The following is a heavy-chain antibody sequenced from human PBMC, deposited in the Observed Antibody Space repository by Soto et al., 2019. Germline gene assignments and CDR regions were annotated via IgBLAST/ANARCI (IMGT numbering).Heavy chain of an antibody. J-gene: IGHJ6*02. CDR2: ISYDGSNK. V-gene: IGHV3-30-3*01. Sequence: GGSLRLSCAASGFTFSSYAMHWVRQAPGKGLEWVTVISYDGSNKYYADSVKGRFTISRDNSKNTLYLQMNSLRAEDTAVYYCVRVNSSPMDVWGQGTTVTVSS. CDR1: GFTFSSYA. CDR3: VRVNSSPMDV. D-gene: IGHD5-18*01.